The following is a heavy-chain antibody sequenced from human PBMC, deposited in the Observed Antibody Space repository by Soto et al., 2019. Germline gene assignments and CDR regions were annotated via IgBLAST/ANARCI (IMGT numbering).Heavy chain of an antibody. CDR2: IRSKAYGGTT. D-gene: IGHD3-10*01. J-gene: IGHJ6*02. CDR3: TRGREVTMVRGVIILGYYYYGMDV. V-gene: IGHV3-49*03. CDR1: EFTFGDYA. Sequence: GSLRLSCTASEFTFGDYAMSWFRQAPGKGLEWVGFIRSKAYGGTTEYAASVKGRFTISRDDSKSIAYLQMNSLKTEDTAVYYSTRGREVTMVRGVIILGYYYYGMDVWGQGTTVTVSS.